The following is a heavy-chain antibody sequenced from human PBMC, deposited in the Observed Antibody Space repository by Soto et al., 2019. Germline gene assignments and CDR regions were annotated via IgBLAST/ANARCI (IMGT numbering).Heavy chain of an antibody. J-gene: IGHJ4*01. Sequence: SETLSLTCTVSGGFLSSYYWSWIRQSPGKGLEWIGYIYYTGSTNYNPALKSRVTISLDTPKNQFSLNLSSVTAADTAMYYCARDSGWYRLDYWGQGTLVTVSS. CDR3: ARDSGWYRLDY. CDR1: GGFLSSYY. D-gene: IGHD6-13*01. V-gene: IGHV4-59*01. CDR2: IYYTGST.